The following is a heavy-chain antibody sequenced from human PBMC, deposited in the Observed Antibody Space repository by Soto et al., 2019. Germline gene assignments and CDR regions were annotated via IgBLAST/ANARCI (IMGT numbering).Heavy chain of an antibody. CDR3: AREGVAGTRYWFDP. J-gene: IGHJ5*02. D-gene: IGHD6-19*01. CDR1: GGSISSYY. CDR2: IYYSGST. Sequence: ADTLSLTCTVSGGSISSYYWIWIRQPPGKGLEWLGYIYYSGSTNYNPSLKSRVTISVDTSKNQFSLKLSSVTAADTAVCYCAREGVAGTRYWFDPWGQGTLDSVSS. V-gene: IGHV4-59*01.